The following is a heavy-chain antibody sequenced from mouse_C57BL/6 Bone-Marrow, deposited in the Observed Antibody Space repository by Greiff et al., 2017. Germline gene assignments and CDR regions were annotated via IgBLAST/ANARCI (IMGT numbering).Heavy chain of an antibody. CDR3: GADGYYDYFDY. J-gene: IGHJ2*01. Sequence: QVQLQQPGAELVKPGASVKLSCKASGYTFTSYWMHWVKQRPGQGLEWIGMIYPNSGSTNYNEKFKSKATLTVDKSSSTAYMQLSSLASEDSAVYYCGADGYYDYFDYWGQGTTLTVSS. V-gene: IGHV1-64*01. D-gene: IGHD2-3*01. CDR1: GYTFTSYW. CDR2: IYPNSGST.